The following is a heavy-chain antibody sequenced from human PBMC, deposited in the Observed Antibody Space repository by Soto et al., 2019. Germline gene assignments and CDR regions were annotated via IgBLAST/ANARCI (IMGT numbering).Heavy chain of an antibody. D-gene: IGHD5-18*01. J-gene: IGHJ4*02. CDR3: ASEGTAMKLHY. CDR1: CVAISNYY. Sequence: SYSLYLTGTVSCVAISNYYWTWIRQPAGKGLEWIGRIFPSGSTNYNPSLRGRVTMSVDTSKNLFSLKLSSVTAADTALYYCASEGTAMKLHYWGQGTLVTV. CDR2: IFPSGST. V-gene: IGHV4-4*07.